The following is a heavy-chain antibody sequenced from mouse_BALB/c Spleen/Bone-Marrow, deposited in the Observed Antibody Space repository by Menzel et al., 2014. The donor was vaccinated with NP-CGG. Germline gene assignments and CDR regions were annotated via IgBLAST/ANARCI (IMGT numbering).Heavy chain of an antibody. Sequence: EVMLVESGGGLVQPGGSLRLSCATSGFTFTDYYMSWVRQPPGKALEWLGFIRNKANGYTTEYSASVKGRFTISRDNSQSILYLQMNILRTEDSATYYCARDRNYDINWYFDAWGAGTTVTVSS. V-gene: IGHV7-3*02. CDR3: ARDRNYDINWYFDA. J-gene: IGHJ1*01. CDR1: GFTFTDYY. D-gene: IGHD1-1*01. CDR2: IRNKANGYTT.